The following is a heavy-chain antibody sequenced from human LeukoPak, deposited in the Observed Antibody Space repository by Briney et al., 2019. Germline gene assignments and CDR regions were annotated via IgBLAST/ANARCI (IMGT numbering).Heavy chain of an antibody. V-gene: IGHV4-34*01. Sequence: PSETLSLTCAVYGGSFSGYYWSWIRQPPGKGLEWIGEINHSGSTNYNPSLKSRVTISVDTSKNQFSLKLSSVTAADTAVYYCARHRPWIASLDPWSQGTLVTVSS. J-gene: IGHJ5*02. D-gene: IGHD5-12*01. CDR2: INHSGST. CDR1: GGSFSGYY. CDR3: ARHRPWIASLDP.